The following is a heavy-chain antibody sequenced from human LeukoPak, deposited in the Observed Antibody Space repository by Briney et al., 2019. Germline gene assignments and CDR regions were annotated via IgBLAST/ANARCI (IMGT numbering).Heavy chain of an antibody. V-gene: IGHV3-23*01. D-gene: IGHD2-2*03. Sequence: GGSLRLSCAASGFTFSNYAMSWVRQAPGKGLEWVSVISGSGGATYYADSVKGRFTISRDNSKNTLYLQMNSLRAEDTALYFCAKDGYCSGISCYGGVDYWGQGTLVTVPS. CDR2: ISGSGGAT. CDR1: GFTFSNYA. J-gene: IGHJ4*02. CDR3: AKDGYCSGISCYGGVDY.